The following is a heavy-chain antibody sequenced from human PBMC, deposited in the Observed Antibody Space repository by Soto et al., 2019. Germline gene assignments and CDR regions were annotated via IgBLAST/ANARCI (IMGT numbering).Heavy chain of an antibody. Sequence: EMQLLESGGGLVQPGVSLRLSCAASGFTFRGYAMSWVRQAPGKGLEWVSAISGRGTESFYADSVKGRFTISRDNSKNTLYLQLDSLRAEDTAIFYCAKAGGTPTTGFGSWGQGTLVTVSS. D-gene: IGHD1-7*01. CDR2: ISGRGTES. V-gene: IGHV3-23*01. CDR1: GFTFRGYA. J-gene: IGHJ4*02. CDR3: AKAGGTPTTGFGS.